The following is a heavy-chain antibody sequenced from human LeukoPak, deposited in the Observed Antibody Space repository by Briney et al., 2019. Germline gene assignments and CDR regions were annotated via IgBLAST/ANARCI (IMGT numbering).Heavy chain of an antibody. CDR3: ARESGGSGSYYAYYYYGMDV. Sequence: GGSLRLSCAASGFTFSSYAMHWVRQAPGKGLEWVAVISYDGSNKYYADSVKGRFTISRDNSKNTLYLQMNSLRAEDTAVYYCARESGGSGSYYAYYYYGMDVWGQGTTVTVSS. J-gene: IGHJ6*02. CDR1: GFTFSSYA. CDR2: ISYDGSNK. D-gene: IGHD3-10*01. V-gene: IGHV3-30-3*01.